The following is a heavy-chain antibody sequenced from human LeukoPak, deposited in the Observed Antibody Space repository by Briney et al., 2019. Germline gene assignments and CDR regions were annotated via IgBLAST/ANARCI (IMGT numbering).Heavy chain of an antibody. CDR1: GYTFTSYG. CDR2: INTNTGNP. J-gene: IGHJ4*02. CDR3: ARVLAMIRGAPFDY. Sequence: ASVKVSCKASGYTFTSYGMNWVRQAPGQGLEWMGWINTNTGNPTYAQDFTGRFVFSLDTSVSTAYLQISSLKAEDTTVYYCARVLAMIRGAPFDYWGQGTLVTVSS. D-gene: IGHD3-10*01. V-gene: IGHV7-4-1*02.